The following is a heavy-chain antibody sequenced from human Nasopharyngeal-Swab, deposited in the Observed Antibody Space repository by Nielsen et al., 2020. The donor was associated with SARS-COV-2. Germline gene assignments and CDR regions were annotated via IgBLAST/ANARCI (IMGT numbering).Heavy chain of an antibody. D-gene: IGHD3-3*01. Sequence: GGSLRLSCAASGFTFNNYNFNWVRQAPGKGLEWVSSISSSSSYIYYADSVKGRFTISRDNAKNSLYLQMNSLRAEDTAVYYCARDGLDYDFWSAYSMDVWGQGTTVTVPS. V-gene: IGHV3-21*01. CDR1: GFTFNNYN. CDR2: ISSSSSYI. CDR3: ARDGLDYDFWSAYSMDV. J-gene: IGHJ6*02.